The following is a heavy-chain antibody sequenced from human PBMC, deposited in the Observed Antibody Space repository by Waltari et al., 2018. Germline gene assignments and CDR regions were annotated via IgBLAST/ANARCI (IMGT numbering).Heavy chain of an antibody. CDR1: GYTFTGYY. Sequence: QVQLVQSGAEVKKPGASVKVSCKASGYTFTGYYMHWVRQAPGQGLEWMGWINPNSGGTNYAQKFQGWGTMTRDTSISTAYMELSRLRSDDTAVYYCARTKRVQLAKGGYYGMDVWGQGTTVTVSS. D-gene: IGHD1-1*01. J-gene: IGHJ6*02. CDR2: INPNSGGT. V-gene: IGHV1-2*04. CDR3: ARTKRVQLAKGGYYGMDV.